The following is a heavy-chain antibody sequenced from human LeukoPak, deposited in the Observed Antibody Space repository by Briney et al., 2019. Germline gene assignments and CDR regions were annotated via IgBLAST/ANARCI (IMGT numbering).Heavy chain of an antibody. Sequence: GGSLRLSCATSGVTFSTIYMSWVRQAPGKGLEWVSVIFDGGTTYYADSVKGRFTISRDTSTKTLNLQMDSLRAEDTAVYYCARVIGQLWSYYFDSWGQGTLVTVSS. J-gene: IGHJ4*02. D-gene: IGHD5-18*01. CDR2: IFDGGTT. V-gene: IGHV3-53*01. CDR3: ARVIGQLWSYYFDS. CDR1: GVTFSTIY.